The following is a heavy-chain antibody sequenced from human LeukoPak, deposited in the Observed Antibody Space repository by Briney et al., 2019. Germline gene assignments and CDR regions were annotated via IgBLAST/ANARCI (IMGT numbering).Heavy chain of an antibody. CDR1: GFTVSFNY. J-gene: IGHJ4*02. Sequence: GGSLRLSCAASGFTVSFNYMTWVRQAPGKGLEWVSLIYSGGNTYYADSVKGRFTISRDESKNTQYLQMNSLRAEDTAVHYCARVGSGSGSYGSGNYYFDDWGPGTLVTVSS. D-gene: IGHD3-10*01. CDR3: ARVGSGSGSYGSGNYYFDD. CDR2: IYSGGNT. V-gene: IGHV3-53*01.